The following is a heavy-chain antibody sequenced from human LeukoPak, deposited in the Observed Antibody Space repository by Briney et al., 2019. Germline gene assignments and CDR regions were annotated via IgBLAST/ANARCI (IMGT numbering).Heavy chain of an antibody. CDR3: ARDMYSSSWVWFDP. Sequence: PGGSLRLSCAASGFTFSSYWMSWVRQAPGKGLEWVANIKQDGSEKYYVDSVKGRFTISRDNAKNSLYLQMNSLRAEDTAAYYCARDMYSSSWVWFDPWGQGTLVTVSS. CDR2: IKQDGSEK. D-gene: IGHD6-13*01. V-gene: IGHV3-7*01. J-gene: IGHJ5*02. CDR1: GFTFSSYW.